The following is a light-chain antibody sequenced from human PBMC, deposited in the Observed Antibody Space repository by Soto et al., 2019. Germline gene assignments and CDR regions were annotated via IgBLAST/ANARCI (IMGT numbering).Light chain of an antibody. V-gene: IGLV2-23*02. CDR3: CSYASSTTFL. J-gene: IGLJ2*01. CDR1: SSDVGSYDL. Sequence: QAVVTQPASVSGSPGQSITISCTGTSSDVGSYDLVSWYQQHPGKAPKLMIYEASKRPSGVSNRFSGSKSGNTASLTISGLQAEDEADYYCCSYASSTTFLFGGGTQLTVL. CDR2: EAS.